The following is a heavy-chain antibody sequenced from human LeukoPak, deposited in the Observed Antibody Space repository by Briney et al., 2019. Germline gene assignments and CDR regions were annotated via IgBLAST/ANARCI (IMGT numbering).Heavy chain of an antibody. CDR3: ARVGGIYEGLIDY. J-gene: IGHJ4*02. Sequence: GASVKVSCKASGYTFTNFPIGWVRQAPGQGLEWMGWISAYNGYTKYAPSLQGRVTMTTDTSTSTAYMQLRSLRSDDTAMYYCARVGGIYEGLIDYWGQGTLVTVSS. CDR2: ISAYNGYT. V-gene: IGHV1-18*01. D-gene: IGHD1-26*01. CDR1: GYTFTNFP.